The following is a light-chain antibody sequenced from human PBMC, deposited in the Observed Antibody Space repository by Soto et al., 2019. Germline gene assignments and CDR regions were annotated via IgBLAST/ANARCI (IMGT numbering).Light chain of an antibody. CDR3: QQYHTYSIT. CDR2: DAS. J-gene: IGKJ5*01. Sequence: DIQMTQSPSTLSACLGYRVPITCRASQTISSWLAWYQQKPGKAPTLLIYDASTLERGVPSRFSGTGSGTEFTLSIDSLQPDDFATYYCQQYHTYSITFGQGHDWRL. V-gene: IGKV1-5*01. CDR1: QTISSW.